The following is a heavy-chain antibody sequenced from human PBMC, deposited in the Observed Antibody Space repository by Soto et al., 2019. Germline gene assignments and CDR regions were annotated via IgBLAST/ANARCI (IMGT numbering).Heavy chain of an antibody. CDR3: ASPYYYDSSGYYYYYYGMDV. D-gene: IGHD3-22*01. J-gene: IGHJ6*02. Sequence: GLEWMGGIIPIFGTANYAQKFQGRVTITADESTSTAYMELSSLRSEDTAVYYCASPYYYDSSGYYYYYYGMDVWGQGTTVTVSS. V-gene: IGHV1-69*01. CDR2: IIPIFGTA.